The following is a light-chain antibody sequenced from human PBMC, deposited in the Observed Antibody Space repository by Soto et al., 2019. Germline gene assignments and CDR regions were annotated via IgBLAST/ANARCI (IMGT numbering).Light chain of an antibody. CDR3: NSYTTSSTYV. CDR2: DVS. CDR1: SSDVGGYNY. Sequence: QSALTRPASVSGSPGQSITISCTGTSSDVGGYNYVSWYQQHPGKAPKLMIYDVSNRPSGVSNRFSGSKSGNTASLTISGLQAEDEADYYCNSYTTSSTYVFGTGTKLTFL. J-gene: IGLJ1*01. V-gene: IGLV2-14*01.